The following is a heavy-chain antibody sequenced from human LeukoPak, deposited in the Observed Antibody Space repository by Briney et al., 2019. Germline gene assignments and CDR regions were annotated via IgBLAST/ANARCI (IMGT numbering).Heavy chain of an antibody. CDR3: ARDLCSGGSCYSSNWFDP. CDR1: GGTFSGYA. D-gene: IGHD2-15*01. V-gene: IGHV1-69*13. CDR2: IIPIFGTA. Sequence: ASVKVSCKASGGTFSGYAISWVRQAPGQGLEWMGGIIPIFGTANYAQKFQGRVTITADESTSTAYMELSSLRSEDTAVYYCARDLCSGGSCYSSNWFDPWGQGTLVTVSS. J-gene: IGHJ5*02.